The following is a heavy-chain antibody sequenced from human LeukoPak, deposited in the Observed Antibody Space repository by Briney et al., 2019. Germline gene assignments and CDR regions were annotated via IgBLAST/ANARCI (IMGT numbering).Heavy chain of an antibody. Sequence: HSGGSLRLSCAASGFTFSSYGMHWVRQAPGKGLEWVAVIWYDGSNKYYADSVKGRFTISRDNSKNTLYLQMNSLRAEDTAVYYCAKDATQTGTTSPLDYWGQGTLVTVSS. CDR1: GFTFSSYG. D-gene: IGHD1-7*01. J-gene: IGHJ4*02. CDR2: IWYDGSNK. V-gene: IGHV3-33*06. CDR3: AKDATQTGTTSPLDY.